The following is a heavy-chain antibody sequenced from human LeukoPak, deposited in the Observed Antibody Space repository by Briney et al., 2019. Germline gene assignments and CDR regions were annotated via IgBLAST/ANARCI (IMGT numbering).Heavy chain of an antibody. J-gene: IGHJ4*02. CDR3: ARSAGIAAEKYYFDY. Sequence: ASVKVSCKASGYTFTGYYMHWVRQAPGQGLEWMGWINPNSGGTNYAQKFQGRVTMTRDTSISTAYMELSRLRSDDTAVYYCARSAGIAAEKYYFDYWGQGTLVTVS. V-gene: IGHV1-2*02. D-gene: IGHD6-13*01. CDR2: INPNSGGT. CDR1: GYTFTGYY.